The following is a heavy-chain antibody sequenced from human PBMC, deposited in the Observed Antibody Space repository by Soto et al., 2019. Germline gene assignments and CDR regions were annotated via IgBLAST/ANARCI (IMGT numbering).Heavy chain of an antibody. Sequence: SETLSLTCTISGDSLSGYYLSWILQPPGKGLEWIGYTYYSGSTNYNPSLKSRVTISVDTSKNQFSLKLSSVTAADTAVYYWARGWGLVFDYWGQGTLVIVSS. V-gene: IGHV4-59*01. J-gene: IGHJ4*02. D-gene: IGHD2-21*02. CDR3: ARGWGLVFDY. CDR2: TYYSGST. CDR1: GDSLSGYY.